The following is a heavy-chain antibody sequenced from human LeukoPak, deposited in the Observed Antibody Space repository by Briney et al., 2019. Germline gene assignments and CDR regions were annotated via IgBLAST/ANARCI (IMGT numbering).Heavy chain of an antibody. Sequence: GGSLRLSCAASGFTISSYAMHWVRQAPGKGLEWVAVISYDGSNKYYADSVKGRFTISRDNSKNTLYVQMNSLRAEDTGLYYCARPYSSGWYGDFDYWGQGTLVTVSS. CDR1: GFTISSYA. D-gene: IGHD6-19*01. CDR3: ARPYSSGWYGDFDY. J-gene: IGHJ4*02. CDR2: ISYDGSNK. V-gene: IGHV3-30-3*01.